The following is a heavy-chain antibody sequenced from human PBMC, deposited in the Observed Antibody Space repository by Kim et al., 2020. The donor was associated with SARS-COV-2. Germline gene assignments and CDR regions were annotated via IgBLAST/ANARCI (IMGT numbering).Heavy chain of an antibody. J-gene: IGHJ6*02. CDR1: GFTFSNAC. CDR2: IKSNTDSGTT. Sequence: GGSLRLSCAASGFTFSNACMSWVRQAPGKGLEWVGRIKSNTDSGTTEYAAPGKGSITRSRDDSKNTLYLQMNSLKTEDAAVYYCTTDQSVVPASRMDVWGQGTTVTVSS. D-gene: IGHD2-2*01. CDR3: TTDQSVVPASRMDV. V-gene: IGHV3-15*01.